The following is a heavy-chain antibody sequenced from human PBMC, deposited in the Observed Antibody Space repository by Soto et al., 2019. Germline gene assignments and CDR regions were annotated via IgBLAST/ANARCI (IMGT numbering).Heavy chain of an antibody. CDR3: ARDQILFFGGTQTADNYTDS. CDR2: ISSSSSYI. Sequence: GGSLRLSCAASGFTFSSYSMNWVRQAPGKGLEWVSSISSSSSYIYYADSVKGRFTISRDNAKNSLYLQMNSLRAEDTAVYYCARDQILFFGGTQTADNYTDSWGKGPPVTAS. D-gene: IGHD3-3*01. CDR1: GFTFSSYS. V-gene: IGHV3-21*01. J-gene: IGHJ6*03.